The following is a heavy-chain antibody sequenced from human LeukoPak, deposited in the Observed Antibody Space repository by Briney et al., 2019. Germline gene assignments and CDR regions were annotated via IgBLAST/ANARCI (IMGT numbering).Heavy chain of an antibody. J-gene: IGHJ5*02. Sequence: GGSLRLSCAASGFTFSRYWMSWVRQAPGKGLEWVAHIKQDGSERYYVDSVEGRFTISRDNAKNSLYLQMNSLRAEDTAVYYCARGFRVATIDWFDPWGQGTLVTVSS. V-gene: IGHV3-7*03. D-gene: IGHD5-12*01. CDR1: GFTFSRYW. CDR3: ARGFRVATIDWFDP. CDR2: IKQDGSER.